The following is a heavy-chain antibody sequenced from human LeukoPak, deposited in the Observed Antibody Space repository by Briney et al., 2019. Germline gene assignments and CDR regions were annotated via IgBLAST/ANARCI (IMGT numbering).Heavy chain of an antibody. Sequence: PSETLSLTCTVSGGSISSGGYYWSWIRQPPGKGLEWIGEINHSGSTNYNPSLKSRVTISVDTSKNQFSLKLSSVTAADTAVYYCARVYGSGSYYTSFYYFDYWGQGTLVTVSS. V-gene: IGHV4-39*07. CDR3: ARVYGSGSYYTSFYYFDY. D-gene: IGHD3-10*01. CDR2: INHSGST. CDR1: GGSISSGGYY. J-gene: IGHJ4*02.